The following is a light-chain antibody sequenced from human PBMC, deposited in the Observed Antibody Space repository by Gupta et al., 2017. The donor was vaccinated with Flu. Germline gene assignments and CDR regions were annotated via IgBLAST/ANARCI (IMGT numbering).Light chain of an antibody. J-gene: IGKJ2*01. V-gene: IGKV3-11*01. CDR1: QSVGSS. CDR2: DAS. Sequence: TLVLSAGERATLTCRASQSVGSSFAWYQQKPGQAPKLLIYDASSMASAVPGRFSGSGSGTDFTLTISSLEPDDFAVYYCQQRTNWPPVFTFGEGTKVEIK. CDR3: QQRTNWPPVFT.